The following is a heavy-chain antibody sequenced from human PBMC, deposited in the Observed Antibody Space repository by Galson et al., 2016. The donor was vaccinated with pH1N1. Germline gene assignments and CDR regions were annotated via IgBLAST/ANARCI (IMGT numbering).Heavy chain of an antibody. D-gene: IGHD3-22*01. V-gene: IGHV1-46*01. CDR2: INPSGVST. CDR1: GYTFITYY. J-gene: IGHJ4*02. CDR3: ASRSSGQLHFDY. Sequence: SVKVSCKASGYTFITYYIHWVRQAPGQGLEWLGIINPSGVSTTYAQKFQGRVTMTMDTSTSPVYMELTSLRSLDTALYYCASRSSGQLHFDYWGQGTLVIVSS.